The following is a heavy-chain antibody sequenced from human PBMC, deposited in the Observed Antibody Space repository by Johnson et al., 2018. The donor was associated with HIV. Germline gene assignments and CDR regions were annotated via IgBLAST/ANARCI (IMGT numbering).Heavy chain of an antibody. CDR3: AMGGVHCSGGGCYSSNAFDI. CDR2: TSNDGTNT. D-gene: IGHD2-15*01. CDR1: GFTFSSYG. Sequence: QVQLVESGGGVVQPGRSLRLSCAASGFTFSSYGMHWVRQAPGEGLEWVAVTSNDGTNTYYADSVKGRFTISRDNSKNTLYLEMNSLRAEDTAMYYCAMGGVHCSGGGCYSSNAFDIWGQGTMVTVSS. J-gene: IGHJ3*02. V-gene: IGHV3-30*03.